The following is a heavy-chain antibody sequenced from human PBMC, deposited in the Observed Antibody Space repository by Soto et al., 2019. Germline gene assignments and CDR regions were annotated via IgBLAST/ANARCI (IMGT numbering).Heavy chain of an antibody. CDR2: INHSGST. D-gene: IGHD6-13*01. CDR3: ASTSIAAAGIFDF. J-gene: IGHJ4*02. V-gene: IGHV4-34*01. CDR1: GGTFSGYY. Sequence: SETLSLTCAVYGGTFSGYYWSWIRQPPGKGLEWIGEINHSGSTNYNPSLKSRVTISVNTSKNQFSLKQSSVTAADTAVYYCASTSIAAAGIFDFWGQGTLVTVSS.